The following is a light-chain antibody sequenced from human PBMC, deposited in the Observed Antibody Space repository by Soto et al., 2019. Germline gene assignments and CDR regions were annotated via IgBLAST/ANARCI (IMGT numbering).Light chain of an antibody. CDR1: SSHNGNNY. Sequence: SVLTQPPSVSAAPGQKVTISCSGSSSHNGNNYVSWYQQLPGTAPKLLIYENNKRPSGIPDRFSGSKSGTSATLGITGLQTGDEADYYCGTWDSSLSAGVFGGGTKVTVL. CDR3: GTWDSSLSAGV. J-gene: IGLJ3*02. V-gene: IGLV1-51*02. CDR2: ENN.